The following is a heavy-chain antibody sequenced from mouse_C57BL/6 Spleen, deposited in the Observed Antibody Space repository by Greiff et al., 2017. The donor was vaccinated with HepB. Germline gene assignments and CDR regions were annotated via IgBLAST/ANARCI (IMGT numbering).Heavy chain of an antibody. V-gene: IGHV1-74*01. J-gene: IGHJ1*03. CDR2: IHPSDSDT. CDR3: AMGYYGNSWYFDV. Sequence: QVQLKQPGAELVKPGASVKVSCKASGYTFTNYWMHWVKQRPGQGLEWIGRIHPSDSDTNYNQNFKGKATLTVDKSSTTAYMQLSSLTSEDSAVYFCAMGYYGNSWYFDVWGTGTTVAVSS. D-gene: IGHD2-1*01. CDR1: GYTFTNYW.